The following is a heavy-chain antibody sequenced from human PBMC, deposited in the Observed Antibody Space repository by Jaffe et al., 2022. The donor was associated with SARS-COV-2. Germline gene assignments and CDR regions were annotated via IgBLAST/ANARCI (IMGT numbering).Heavy chain of an antibody. CDR3: ARHSRIAVAVLGRFDP. V-gene: IGHV4-39*01. CDR1: GGSISSSSYY. Sequence: QLQLQESGPGMVKPSETLSLTCTVSGGSISSSSYYWGWIRQPPGKGLEWIGSIFYSGNTYYNSSLKSRVTISVDTSKNQFFLKLSSVTAADTAVYYCARHSRIAVAVLGRFDPWGQGTLVTVSS. CDR2: IFYSGNT. D-gene: IGHD6-19*01. J-gene: IGHJ5*02.